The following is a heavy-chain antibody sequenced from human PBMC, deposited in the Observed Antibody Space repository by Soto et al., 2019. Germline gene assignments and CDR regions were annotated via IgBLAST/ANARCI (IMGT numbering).Heavy chain of an antibody. CDR1: GGSISSYY. Sequence: SETLSLTCTVSGGSISSYYWSWIRQPPGKGLEWIGYIYYSGSTNYNPSLKSRVTISVDTSKNQFSLKLSSVTAADTAVYYCGRDRGGWRFDYWGQGTLVTVSS. CDR3: GRDRGGWRFDY. CDR2: IYYSGST. D-gene: IGHD6-19*01. J-gene: IGHJ4*02. V-gene: IGHV4-59*01.